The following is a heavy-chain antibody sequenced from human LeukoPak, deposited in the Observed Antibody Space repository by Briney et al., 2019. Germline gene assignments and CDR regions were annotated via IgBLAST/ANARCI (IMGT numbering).Heavy chain of an antibody. V-gene: IGHV3-74*01. CDR2: LNPDGSVT. Sequence: LTGGSLRLSCAVSGFTFSSYWMHWVRQAPGKGLVWVSRLNPDGSVTNYADSVEGRYTISRDNVKNTLYLQMNSLRAEDTAVYYCAREAIYGSGSYYKVWGQGTLVTVSS. J-gene: IGHJ4*02. CDR1: GFTFSSYW. D-gene: IGHD3-10*01. CDR3: AREAIYGSGSYYKV.